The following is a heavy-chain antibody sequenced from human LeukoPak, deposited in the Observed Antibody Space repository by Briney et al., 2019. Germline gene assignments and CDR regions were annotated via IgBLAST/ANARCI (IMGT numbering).Heavy chain of an antibody. CDR2: IYISGST. Sequence: SETLSLTCTVSGGSISSYYWSWIRQPAGKGLEWIGRIYISGSTNYNPSLKSRVTISVDKSKNQFSLKLSSVTAADTAVYYCARYSSSWVPGKGAFDIWGQGTMVTVSS. D-gene: IGHD6-13*01. J-gene: IGHJ3*02. CDR1: GGSISSYY. V-gene: IGHV4-4*07. CDR3: ARYSSSWVPGKGAFDI.